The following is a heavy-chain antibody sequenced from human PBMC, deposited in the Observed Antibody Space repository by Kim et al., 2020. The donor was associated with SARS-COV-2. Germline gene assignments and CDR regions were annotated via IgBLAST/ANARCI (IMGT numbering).Heavy chain of an antibody. CDR2: IKQDGSEK. D-gene: IGHD2-2*01. J-gene: IGHJ6*02. CDR3: AREDSYCSSTSCYFGNSYYYDGMDV. CDR1: GFTFSSYW. Sequence: GGSLRLSCAASGFTFSSYWMSWVRQAPGKGLEWVANIKQDGSEKYYVDSVKGRFTISRDNAKNSLYLQMNSLRAEDTAVYYCAREDSYCSSTSCYFGNSYYYDGMDVWGQGTTVTVSS. V-gene: IGHV3-7*01.